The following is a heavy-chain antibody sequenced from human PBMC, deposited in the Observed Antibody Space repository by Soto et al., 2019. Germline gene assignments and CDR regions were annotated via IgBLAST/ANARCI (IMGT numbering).Heavy chain of an antibody. D-gene: IGHD3-22*01. CDR2: IYYSGST. CDR1: GGSISSGDYY. CDR3: SSVFFNDSSGQSTFYFFVY. Sequence: SETLSLTCTVSGGSISSGDYYWSWIRQPPGKGLEWIGYIYYSGSTYYNPSLKSRVTISVDTSKNQFSLKLSSVTAADTAVYYCSSVFFNDSSGQSTFYFFVYWAHGTLVTVSS. V-gene: IGHV4-30-4*01. J-gene: IGHJ4*03.